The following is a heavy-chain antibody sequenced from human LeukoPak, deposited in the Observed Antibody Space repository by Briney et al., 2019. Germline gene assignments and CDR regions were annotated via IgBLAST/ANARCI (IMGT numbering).Heavy chain of an antibody. D-gene: IGHD3-22*01. V-gene: IGHV3-15*07. CDR3: TTSSFYYDSSGEFGY. CDR1: GFTFSNAW. J-gene: IGHJ4*02. Sequence: GSLRLSCAASGFTFSNAWMNWVRQAPGKGLEWVGRIKSKTDGGTTDYAAPVKGRFTISRDDSKNTLYLQMNSLKTEDTAVYYCTTSSFYYDSSGEFGYWGQGTLVTVSS. CDR2: IKSKTDGGTT.